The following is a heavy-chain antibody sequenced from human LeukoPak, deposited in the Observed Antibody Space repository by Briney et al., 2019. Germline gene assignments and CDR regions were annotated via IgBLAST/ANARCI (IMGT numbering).Heavy chain of an antibody. J-gene: IGHJ4*02. CDR2: IYYSRSA. CDR3: ARISNSGYSYVHLIFDY. V-gene: IGHV4-59*08. D-gene: IGHD5-18*01. Sequence: PSETLSLTCTVSGSSISSYYWSWIRQHPGQGLEWIGYIYYSRSASYNPSLKSRVTISVDTSKNQFSLKLSSVTAGDTAVYYCARISNSGYSYVHLIFDYWGQGTLVTVSS. CDR1: GSSISSYY.